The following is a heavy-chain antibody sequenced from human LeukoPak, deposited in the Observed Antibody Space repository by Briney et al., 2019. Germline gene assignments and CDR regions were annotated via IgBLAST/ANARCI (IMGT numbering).Heavy chain of an antibody. CDR3: ASGTTVVNDAFDI. V-gene: IGHV4-59*01. Sequence: SETLSLTCTVSGGSISSYYWGWIRQPPGKGLEWIGYIYYSGSTNYDPSLKSRVTISVDTSKNQFSLKLSSVTAADTAVYYCASGTTVVNDAFDIWGQGTMVTVSS. CDR2: IYYSGST. CDR1: GGSISSYY. J-gene: IGHJ3*02. D-gene: IGHD4-23*01.